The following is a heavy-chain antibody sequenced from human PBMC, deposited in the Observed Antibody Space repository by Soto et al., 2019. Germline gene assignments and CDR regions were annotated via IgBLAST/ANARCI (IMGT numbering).Heavy chain of an antibody. CDR3: ARVWGALAPIAGWFGP. CDR1: NGSITSGNW. J-gene: IGHJ5*02. CDR2: IFQTGST. Sequence: QVQLQESGPGLVKPSGTLSLTCAVSNGSITSGNWWSWVRQPPGRGLWGIGDIFQTGSTNYNPSLRSRVIISVDKSKNNFSLSLSSVTAADTAVYFCARVWGALAPIAGWFGPWGRGILVTVSS. V-gene: IGHV4-4*02. D-gene: IGHD3-16*01.